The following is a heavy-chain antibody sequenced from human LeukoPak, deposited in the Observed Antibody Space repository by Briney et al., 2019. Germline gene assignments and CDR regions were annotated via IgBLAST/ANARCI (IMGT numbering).Heavy chain of an antibody. V-gene: IGHV1-8*01. Sequence: GASVKVSCKASGYTFTSYDINWVRQATGQGLEWMGWMNPNSGNTGYAQKFQGRVTMTRYTSISTAYMELSSLRSEDTAVYYCARGGSGIMITFGGVDYWGQGTLVTVSS. J-gene: IGHJ4*02. CDR3: ARGGSGIMITFGGVDY. CDR2: MNPNSGNT. CDR1: GYTFTSYD. D-gene: IGHD3-16*01.